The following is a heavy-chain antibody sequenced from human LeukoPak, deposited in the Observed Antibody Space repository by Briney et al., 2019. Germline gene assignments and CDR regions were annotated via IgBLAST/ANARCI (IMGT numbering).Heavy chain of an antibody. J-gene: IGHJ4*02. D-gene: IGHD3-22*01. CDR3: ARESDYYDSSDTRDY. CDR1: GGSISSGDYY. CDR2: IYYSGST. V-gene: IGHV4-30-4*08. Sequence: SQTLSLMCTVSGGSISSGDYYWSWIRQPPGKGLEWIGYIYYSGSTYYNPSLKSRVPISVDTSKNQFSLKLSSVTAADTAVYYCARESDYYDSSDTRDYWGQGTLVTVSS.